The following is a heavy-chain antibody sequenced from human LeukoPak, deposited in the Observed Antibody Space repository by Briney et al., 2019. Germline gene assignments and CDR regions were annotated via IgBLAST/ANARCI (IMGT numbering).Heavy chain of an antibody. Sequence: SETLSLTCTVSGGSISGYYWTWIRQLPGKGLEWIGYISYSGSTSSHPSLKSRVTISLDMSKSQFSLKLTSVTAADTAVYYCVRGYSGYPYYLDYWGQGTLVTVSS. CDR2: ISYSGST. CDR3: VRGYSGYPYYLDY. CDR1: GGSISGYY. J-gene: IGHJ4*02. D-gene: IGHD5-12*01. V-gene: IGHV4-59*08.